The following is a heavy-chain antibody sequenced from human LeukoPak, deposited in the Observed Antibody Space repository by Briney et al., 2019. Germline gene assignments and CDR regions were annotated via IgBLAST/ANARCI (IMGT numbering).Heavy chain of an antibody. Sequence: GGSLRLSCAASGFTFSSYGMHWVRQAPGRGLERVAVISYDGSNKYYADSVKGRFTISRDNSKNTLYLQMNSLRAEDTAVYYCANTVSNYGGAFDIWGQGTMVTVSS. D-gene: IGHD4-23*01. CDR3: ANTVSNYGGAFDI. V-gene: IGHV3-30*18. J-gene: IGHJ3*02. CDR1: GFTFSSYG. CDR2: ISYDGSNK.